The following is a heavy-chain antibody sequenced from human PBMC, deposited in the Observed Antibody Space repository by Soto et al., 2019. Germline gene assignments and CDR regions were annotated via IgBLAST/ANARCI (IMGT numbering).Heavy chain of an antibody. V-gene: IGHV4-34*01. CDR3: AGQTRLIRAEAFDI. CDR1: GGSFSGYY. D-gene: IGHD3-10*01. J-gene: IGHJ3*02. CDR2: INHSGST. Sequence: PSESLSLTCAVYGGSFSGYYWSWIRQPPGKGLEWIGEINHSGSTNYNPSLKSRVTISVDTPKNQFSLKLSSVTAADTAVYYCAGQTRLIRAEAFDIWGQGTMVTVSS.